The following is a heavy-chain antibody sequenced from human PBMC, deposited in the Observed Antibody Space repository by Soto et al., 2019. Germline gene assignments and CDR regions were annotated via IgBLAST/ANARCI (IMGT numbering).Heavy chain of an antibody. V-gene: IGHV1-18*01. CDR2: ISVKNGDT. D-gene: IGHD1-1*01. CDR1: GYTFSNYG. Sequence: QVPLAQSGPELKKPGASLEVSCRASGYTFSNYGISWVRQVPGQGLEWMAWISVKNGDTNFAQKFQGRLSVNTDTSTSTAYLNLRRPRSDDTAVYYCATPTTLSSPKYRFYYYMEIWGKGTTVTVSS. J-gene: IGHJ6*03. CDR3: ATPTTLSSPKYRFYYYMEI.